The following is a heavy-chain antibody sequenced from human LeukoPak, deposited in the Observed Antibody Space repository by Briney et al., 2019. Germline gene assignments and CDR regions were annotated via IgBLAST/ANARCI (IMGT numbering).Heavy chain of an antibody. CDR1: GYTFTGYY. CDR3: ARGSSSRHFDY. J-gene: IGHJ4*02. V-gene: IGHV1-2*06. CDR2: INPNSGGT. D-gene: IGHD6-6*01. Sequence: ASVNVSCKASGYTFTGYYMHWERQAPGQGLEWMGRINPNSGGTNYAQKFQGRVTMTRDTSISTAYMELSRLRSDDTAVYYCARGSSSRHFDYWGQGTLVTVSS.